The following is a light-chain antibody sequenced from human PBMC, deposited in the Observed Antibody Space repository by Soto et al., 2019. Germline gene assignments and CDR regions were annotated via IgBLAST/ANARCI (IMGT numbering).Light chain of an antibody. CDR2: MVS. Sequence: QSVLTQPASVSGSPGQSITISCTGTSSDVGNYNYVSWYQQYPGRVPKLLIYMVSNRPSGVSNRFSGSKSGNTASLTISGLQAEDEADYFCTSPTPGSLYVFGTGTKGTAL. CDR1: SSDVGNYNY. CDR3: TSPTPGSLYV. V-gene: IGLV2-14*01. J-gene: IGLJ1*01.